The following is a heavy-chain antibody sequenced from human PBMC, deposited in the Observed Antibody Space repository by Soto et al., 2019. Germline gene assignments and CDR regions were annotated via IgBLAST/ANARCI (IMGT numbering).Heavy chain of an antibody. CDR1: EYSFPIYW. V-gene: IGHV5-10-1*01. CDR3: AKGQGEHQVLAKYYFAY. CDR2: IDPSDSFA. D-gene: IGHD2-2*01. Sequence: GESLKISCQAFEYSFPIYWISWVRHMAGAGLEWMGRIDPSDSFASYSSAFQGHVTISADKSTGIVYLQWRSLRAEDTAVYYCAKGQGEHQVLAKYYFAYWGQGTQVTVSS. J-gene: IGHJ4*02.